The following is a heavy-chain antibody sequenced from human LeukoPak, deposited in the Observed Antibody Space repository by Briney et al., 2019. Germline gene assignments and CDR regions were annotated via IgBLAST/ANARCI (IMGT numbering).Heavy chain of an antibody. CDR2: ILPILGIA. V-gene: IGHV1-69*02. CDR3: ATSMVRRYDY. Sequence: SSVKVSCKASARTFSSYSISCVRQAPVQGLEWMGRILPILGIANYSQKFQGSVTITADKSTSTAYMELSSLRSEATAVYYCATSMVRRYDYWRQGTLVTVSS. D-gene: IGHD3-10*01. CDR1: ARTFSSYS. J-gene: IGHJ4*02.